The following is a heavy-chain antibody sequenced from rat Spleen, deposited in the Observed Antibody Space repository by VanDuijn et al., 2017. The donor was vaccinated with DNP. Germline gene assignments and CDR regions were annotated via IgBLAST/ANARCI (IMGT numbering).Heavy chain of an antibody. J-gene: IGHJ2*01. CDR2: INADGSNT. D-gene: IGHD1-9*01. V-gene: IGHV5-58*01. Sequence: EVQLVETGGGLVQPGRSLKLSCVASGFTFSSYWMYWVRQAPGKGLDWVSSINADGSNTYYSDSVKGRFTISRDNAENTVYLQMNSLRSEDTATYYGAKGGNTTGIPNYWGQGVMVTVSS. CDR1: GFTFSSYW. CDR3: AKGGNTTGIPNY.